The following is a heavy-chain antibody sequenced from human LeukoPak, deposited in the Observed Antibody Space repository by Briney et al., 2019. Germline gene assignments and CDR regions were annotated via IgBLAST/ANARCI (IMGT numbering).Heavy chain of an antibody. CDR1: GGSISSYY. V-gene: IGHV4-4*07. CDR3: ARERGVGMAGCSGGSCYRSLHH. CDR2: IYRSGST. D-gene: IGHD2-15*01. Sequence: SETLSLTCTVSGGSISSYYWSWIRQPAGKGLEWIGRIYRSGSTNYNPSLKSRVTMSVDTSKNQFSLNLNSVTAAATAVYYFARERGVGMAGCSGGSCYRSLHHWGQGTLVTVSS. J-gene: IGHJ1*01.